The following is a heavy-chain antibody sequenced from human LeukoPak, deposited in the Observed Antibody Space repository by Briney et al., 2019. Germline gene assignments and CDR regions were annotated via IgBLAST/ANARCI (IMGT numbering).Heavy chain of an antibody. J-gene: IGHJ4*02. CDR2: IYYSGST. D-gene: IGHD2-2*01. Sequence: SETLSLTCTVSGGSISSSSYYWGWIRQPSGKGLEWIGSIYYSGSTYYNPSLKSRVTISVDTSKNQFSLQLSSVTAADTAVYYCARHDRCSSTSCSLYYFDYWGQGILVTVSS. CDR1: GGSISSSSYY. V-gene: IGHV4-39*01. CDR3: ARHDRCSSTSCSLYYFDY.